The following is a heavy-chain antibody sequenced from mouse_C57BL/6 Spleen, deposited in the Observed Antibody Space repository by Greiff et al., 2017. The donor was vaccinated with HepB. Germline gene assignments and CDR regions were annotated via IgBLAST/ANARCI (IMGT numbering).Heavy chain of an antibody. J-gene: IGHJ3*01. D-gene: IGHD1-1*01. CDR2: ISDGGSYT. CDR3: ARSRITTVVEGGFAY. Sequence: DVMLVESGGGLVKPGGSLKLSCAASGFTFSSYAMSWVRQTPEKRLEWVATISDGGSYTYYPDNVKGRFTISRDNAKNNLYLQMSHLKSEDTAMYYCARSRITTVVEGGFAYWGQGTLVTVSA. V-gene: IGHV5-4*03. CDR1: GFTFSSYA.